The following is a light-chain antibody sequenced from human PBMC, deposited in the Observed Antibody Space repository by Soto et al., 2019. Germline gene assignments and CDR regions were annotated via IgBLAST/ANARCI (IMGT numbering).Light chain of an antibody. V-gene: IGKV1-39*01. J-gene: IGKJ2*01. CDR1: QSIGTS. CDR3: QQRYSTPPT. Sequence: DIPMTQSPSSLSASIGDRVTITCRASQSIGTSLNWYQQKPGKAPKLLIYGIFNLQGGVQSRFSGSGSGTDFALTISSLQPEDFAVYYCQQRYSTPPTFGQGTEVEMK. CDR2: GIF.